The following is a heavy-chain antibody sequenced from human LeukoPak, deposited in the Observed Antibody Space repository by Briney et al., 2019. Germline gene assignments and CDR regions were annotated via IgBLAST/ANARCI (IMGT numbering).Heavy chain of an antibody. V-gene: IGHV3-11*01. CDR2: ISSSGSTI. D-gene: IGHD2-8*01. CDR1: GFTFSSYA. J-gene: IGHJ4*02. Sequence: GGSLRLSCAASGFTFSSYAMSWIRQAPGKGLEWVSYISSSGSTIYYADSVKGRFTISRDNAKNSLYLQMNSLRAEDTAVYYCARSVEVLIPTSNHFFDYWGQGTLVTVSS. CDR3: ARSVEVLIPTSNHFFDY.